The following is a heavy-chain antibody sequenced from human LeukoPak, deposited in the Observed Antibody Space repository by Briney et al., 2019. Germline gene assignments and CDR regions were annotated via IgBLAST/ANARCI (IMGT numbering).Heavy chain of an antibody. D-gene: IGHD3-22*01. V-gene: IGHV3-48*02. Sequence: GGSLRLSCAASGFTFSSYSMNWVRQAPGKGLEWVPYISSSSSTIYYADSVKGRFTISRDNAKNSLYLQMNSLRDEDTAVYYCARKPFYYYDRAGPFDYWGQGTLVTVSS. J-gene: IGHJ4*02. CDR1: GFTFSSYS. CDR2: ISSSSSTI. CDR3: ARKPFYYYDRAGPFDY.